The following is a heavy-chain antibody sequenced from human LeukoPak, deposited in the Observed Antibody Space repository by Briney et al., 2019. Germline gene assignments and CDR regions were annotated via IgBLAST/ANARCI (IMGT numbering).Heavy chain of an antibody. D-gene: IGHD5-24*01. CDR3: ARELRRDAY. V-gene: IGHV1-8*01. J-gene: IGHJ4*02. CDR1: GYTFTSYD. Sequence: ASVKVSCKASGYTFTSYDINSVRQATGQGLEWMGYMNPNSGKTEYAQKFQGRVTMTADTSISTAYMELSGLTSEDTAVYYCARELRRDAYWGQGTLVTVSS. CDR2: MNPNSGKT.